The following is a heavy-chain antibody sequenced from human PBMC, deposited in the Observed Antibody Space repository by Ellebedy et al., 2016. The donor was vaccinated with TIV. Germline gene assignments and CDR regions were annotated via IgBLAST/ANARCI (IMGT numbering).Heavy chain of an antibody. D-gene: IGHD6-13*01. Sequence: MPSETLSLTCTVSGRSISTSDYYWNWIRQPPGKGLEWIGSIYHSGTTYYNPSLKSRVTISVATSKNQFSLKLNSVTAADTAVYYYSRDSTGTFDYWGQGTLVTVSS. CDR3: SRDSTGTFDY. J-gene: IGHJ4*02. CDR2: IYHSGTT. V-gene: IGHV4-39*07. CDR1: GRSISTSDYY.